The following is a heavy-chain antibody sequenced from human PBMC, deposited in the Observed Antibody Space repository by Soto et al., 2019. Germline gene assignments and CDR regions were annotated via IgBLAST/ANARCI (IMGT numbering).Heavy chain of an antibody. V-gene: IGHV3-48*02. Sequence: PWGSLRISCASSVFTFGISGMNWVRQAPGKGLDWVAYISSTSSTIRYADSVKARFAISRDNAKNSVFLHMNSLKDEDTAVYYCATNRGGPGATDYWGQGTMVTVSS. J-gene: IGHJ4*02. CDR2: ISSTSSTI. CDR3: ATNRGGPGATDY. CDR1: VFTFGISG. D-gene: IGHD1-26*01.